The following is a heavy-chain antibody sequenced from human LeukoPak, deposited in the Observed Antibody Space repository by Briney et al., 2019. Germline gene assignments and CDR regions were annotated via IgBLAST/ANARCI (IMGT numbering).Heavy chain of an antibody. CDR1: GYTFTSYG. CDR2: ISAYNGNT. D-gene: IGHD3-22*01. J-gene: IGHJ4*02. V-gene: IGHV1-18*01. CDR3: VREGGSSGYYFFHY. Sequence: ASVKVSCKASGYTFTSYGISWVRQAPGQGLEWMGWISAYNGNTNYAQKLQGRVTMTTDTSTTTVYMELRSLRSDDTAVYYCVREGGSSGYYFFHYWGQGTLVTVSS.